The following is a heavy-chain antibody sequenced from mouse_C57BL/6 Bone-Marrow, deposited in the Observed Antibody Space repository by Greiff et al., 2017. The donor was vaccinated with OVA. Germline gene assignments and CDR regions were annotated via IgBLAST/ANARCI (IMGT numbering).Heavy chain of an antibody. Sequence: QVQLQQPGAELVKPGASVKMSCKASGYTFTSYWITWVKQRPGQGLEWIGDIYPGSGSTNYNEKFKSKATLTVDTSSSTAYMQLSSLTSEDSAVYYCAREVYYDYVVEWYFDVWGTGTTVTVSS. CDR2: IYPGSGST. CDR1: GYTFTSYW. CDR3: AREVYYDYVVEWYFDV. J-gene: IGHJ1*03. V-gene: IGHV1-55*01. D-gene: IGHD2-4*01.